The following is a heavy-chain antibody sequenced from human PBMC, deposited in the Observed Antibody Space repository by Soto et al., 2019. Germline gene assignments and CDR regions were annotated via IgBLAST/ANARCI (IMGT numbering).Heavy chain of an antibody. CDR2: INAGNGNT. D-gene: IGHD1-1*01. CDR3: ARERGRHGFDP. J-gene: IGHJ5*02. CDR1: GYTFTSYA. V-gene: IGHV1-3*01. Sequence: SSVKVSCKASGYTFTSYAMHWVRQAPGQRLEWMGWINAGNGNTKYSQKFQGRVTITRDTSASTAYMELSSLRSEDTAVYYCARERGRHGFDPCGQRTLVTVSS.